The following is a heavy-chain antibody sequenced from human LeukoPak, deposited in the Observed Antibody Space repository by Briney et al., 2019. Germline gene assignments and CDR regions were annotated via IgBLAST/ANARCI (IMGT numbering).Heavy chain of an antibody. CDR2: IYHSGST. CDR3: ARMDATMVRGVIITNAFDI. Sequence: SETLSLTCGASGYSISSGYYWGWIRQPPGKGLEWIGSIYHSGSTYYNPSLKSRVTISVDTSKNQFSLKLSSVTAADTAVYYCARMDATMVRGVIITNAFDIWGQGTMVTVSS. D-gene: IGHD3-10*01. CDR1: GYSISSGYY. J-gene: IGHJ3*02. V-gene: IGHV4-38-2*01.